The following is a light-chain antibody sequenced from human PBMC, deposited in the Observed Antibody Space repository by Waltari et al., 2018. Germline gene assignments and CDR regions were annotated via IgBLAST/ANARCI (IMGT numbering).Light chain of an antibody. CDR1: SSDVGTYKF. CDR3: CSYVTGDTWV. CDR2: EIN. J-gene: IGLJ3*02. Sequence: QSALTHPPSVSGSPGQSLTLSCTGSSSDVGTYKFVPWYQQHPGKAPKLMIYEINQRPSGISNRFSGSKFGNTAVLTISGLQTDDEADYYCCSYVTGDTWVFGGGTRVAVL. V-gene: IGLV2-23*02.